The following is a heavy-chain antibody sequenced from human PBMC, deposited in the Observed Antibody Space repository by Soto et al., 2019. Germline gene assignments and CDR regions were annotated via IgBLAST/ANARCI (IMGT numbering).Heavy chain of an antibody. CDR3: ARDYGGNSGWCDP. D-gene: IGHD4-17*01. CDR1: GYAFTSYD. CDR2: MNPNSADT. Sequence: QVQLVQSGAEMKKPGASVKVSCKASGYAFTSYDINWVRQATGQGLEWMGWMNPNSADTGYAQHFQGRVTLTRDTSISTAYMELSNLRSDDTAVYYCARDYGGNSGWCDPWGQGTLVTFSS. J-gene: IGHJ5*02. V-gene: IGHV1-8*01.